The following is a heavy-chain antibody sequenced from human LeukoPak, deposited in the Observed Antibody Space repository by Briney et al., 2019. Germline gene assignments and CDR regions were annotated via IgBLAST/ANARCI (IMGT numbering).Heavy chain of an antibody. V-gene: IGHV3-7*01. CDR3: AGILT. CDR1: AFTFSSYW. J-gene: IGHJ5*02. Sequence: PGGSLRPSCAASAFTFSSYWRSWVRQAPGKGLEWVANIKQDGSEKYYVDSVKGRFTISRDNAKNSLYLQMNSLRAEDTAVYYCAGILTWGQGTLVTVSS. CDR2: IKQDGSEK.